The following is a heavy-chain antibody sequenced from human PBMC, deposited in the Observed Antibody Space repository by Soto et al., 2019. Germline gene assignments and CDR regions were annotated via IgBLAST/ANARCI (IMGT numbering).Heavy chain of an antibody. J-gene: IGHJ4*02. V-gene: IGHV1-3*01. CDR3: ARSIVVVTALDY. CDR1: GYTFTSYA. D-gene: IGHD2-21*02. CDR2: INAGNGNT. Sequence: ASVKVSCKASGYTFTSYAMHWVRQAPGERLEWMGWINAGNGNTKYSQKFQGRVTITRDTSASTAYMELSSLRSEDTAVYYCARSIVVVTALDYWGQGTLVTVSS.